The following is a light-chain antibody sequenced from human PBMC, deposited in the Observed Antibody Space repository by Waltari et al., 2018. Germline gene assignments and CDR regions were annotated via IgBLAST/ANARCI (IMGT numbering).Light chain of an antibody. CDR1: QSVLYSSNNKNY. CDR2: WAS. V-gene: IGKV4-1*01. Sequence: DIVMTQSPDSLAVSLGERGTINCKSSQSVLYSSNNKNYLAWYQQKPGQPPKLLIYWASTRESGVPDRCSGSGSGTDFTLTISSLQAEDVAVYYCQQYYSNPRMFGQGTKVEIK. J-gene: IGKJ1*01. CDR3: QQYYSNPRM.